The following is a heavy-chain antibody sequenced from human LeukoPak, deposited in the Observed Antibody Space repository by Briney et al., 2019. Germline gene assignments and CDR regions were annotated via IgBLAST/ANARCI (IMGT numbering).Heavy chain of an antibody. D-gene: IGHD3-10*01. J-gene: IGHJ3*02. V-gene: IGHV1-18*01. CDR2: ISAYNGNT. CDR1: GYTFTSYG. CDR3: ARGVTYGSGSYYFAGNDASDI. Sequence: ASVKVSCKASGYTFTSYGISWVRQAPGQGLEWMGWISAYNGNTNYAQKLQGRVTMTTDTSTSTAYMELRSLRSDDTAVYYCARGVTYGSGSYYFAGNDASDIWGQGTMVTVSS.